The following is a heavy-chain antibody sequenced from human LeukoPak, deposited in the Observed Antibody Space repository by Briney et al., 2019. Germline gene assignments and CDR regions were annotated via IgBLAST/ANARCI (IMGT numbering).Heavy chain of an antibody. V-gene: IGHV4-59*01. CDR1: GGSISSYY. D-gene: IGHD6-19*01. CDR2: IYYSGST. Sequence: SETLSHTCTVSGGSISSYYWSWIRQPPGKGLEWIGYIYYSGSTNYNPSLKSRVTISVDTSKNQFSLKLSSVTAADTAVYYCARDPGGSGCDYWGQGTLVTVSS. J-gene: IGHJ4*02. CDR3: ARDPGGSGCDY.